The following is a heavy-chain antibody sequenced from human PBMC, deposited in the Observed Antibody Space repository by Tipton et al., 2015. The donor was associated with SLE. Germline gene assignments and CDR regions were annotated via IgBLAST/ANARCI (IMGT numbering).Heavy chain of an antibody. Sequence: TLSLTCAVSGYSISSGYYWGWIRQPPGKGLEWIGSIYHSGSTYYNPSLKSRVTISVDTSKNQFSLKLSSVTAADTAVYYCARGGIAADWYDYWGQGTLVTVSS. CDR2: IYHSGST. V-gene: IGHV4-38-2*01. D-gene: IGHD6-13*01. CDR3: ARGGIAADWYDY. J-gene: IGHJ4*02. CDR1: GYSISSGYY.